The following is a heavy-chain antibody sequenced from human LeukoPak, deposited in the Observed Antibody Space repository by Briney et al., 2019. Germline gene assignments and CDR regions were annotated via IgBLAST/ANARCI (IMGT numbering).Heavy chain of an antibody. CDR2: IYYSGST. D-gene: IGHD3-22*01. J-gene: IGHJ6*01. Sequence: PSETLSLTCTVSGGSISSYYWSWIRQPPGKGLEWIGYIYYSGSTNYNPSLKSRVTISVDTSKNQFSLKLSYVTAADTAVYYCARDQSPYYYDSSGSYYYGMDVWGQGTTVTVSS. CDR1: GGSISSYY. CDR3: ARDQSPYYYDSSGSYYYGMDV. V-gene: IGHV4-59*01.